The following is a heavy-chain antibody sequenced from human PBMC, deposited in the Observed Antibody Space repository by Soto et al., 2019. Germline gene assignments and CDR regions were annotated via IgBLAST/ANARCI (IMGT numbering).Heavy chain of an antibody. CDR3: ARDSPYGDYYYYYYGMDV. V-gene: IGHV4-30-4*01. J-gene: IGHJ6*02. CDR1: GGSISSGDYY. Sequence: SETLSLTCTVSGGSISSGDYYWSWIRQPPGKGLEWIGYIYYSGSTYYNPSLKSRVTISVDTSKNQFSLKLSSVTAADTAVYYCARDSPYGDYYYYYYGMDVWGQGTTVTVSS. CDR2: IYYSGST. D-gene: IGHD4-17*01.